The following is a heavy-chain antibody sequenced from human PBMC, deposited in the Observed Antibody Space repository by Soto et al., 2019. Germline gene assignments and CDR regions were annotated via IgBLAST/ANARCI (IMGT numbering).Heavy chain of an antibody. J-gene: IGHJ6*02. CDR2: IYYSGST. CDR3: AADYGDPDYYYYGMDV. Sequence: PSETLSLTCTVSGGSISSYYWSWIRQPPGKGLEWIGYIYYSGSTNYNPSLKSRVTISVDTSKNQFSLKLSSVTAADTAVYYCAADYGDPDYYYYGMDVWGQRTTVTVSS. D-gene: IGHD4-17*01. CDR1: GGSISSYY. V-gene: IGHV4-59*01.